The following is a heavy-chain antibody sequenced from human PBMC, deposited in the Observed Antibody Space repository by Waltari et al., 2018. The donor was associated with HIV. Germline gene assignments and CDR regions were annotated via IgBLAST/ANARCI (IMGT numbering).Heavy chain of an antibody. D-gene: IGHD6-19*01. CDR3: ASNVCSGTGLEYVQH. V-gene: IGHV3-30*01. CDR2: NSYYGSKK. Sequence: QVQLVESGGGVVQPGRSLRLPCAASGFAFSRYAMHWVRQARGKGREGVALNSYYGSKKYDAEAGKGRCTSSSDNAKNTRYLVRNSLRTGGTAVDDCASNVCSGTGLEYVQHWGQGTRVTVTS. CDR1: GFAFSRYA. J-gene: IGHJ1*01.